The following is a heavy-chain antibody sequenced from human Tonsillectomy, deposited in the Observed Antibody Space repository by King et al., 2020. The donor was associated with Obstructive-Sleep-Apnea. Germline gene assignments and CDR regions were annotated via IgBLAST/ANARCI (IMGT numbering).Heavy chain of an antibody. V-gene: IGHV4-31*03. CDR1: GGSISSGGYY. CDR2: IYYSGST. Sequence: VQLQESGPGLVKPSQNLSLTCTVSGGSISSGGYYWSWIRQHPGKGLEWIGYIYYSGSTYYNPSLKSRVTQSVDTSKNHFSLKLTSVTAADTAVYYCARGHGDSPLLDAFDIWGQGTMVTVSS. D-gene: IGHD4-17*01. CDR3: ARGHGDSPLLDAFDI. J-gene: IGHJ3*02.